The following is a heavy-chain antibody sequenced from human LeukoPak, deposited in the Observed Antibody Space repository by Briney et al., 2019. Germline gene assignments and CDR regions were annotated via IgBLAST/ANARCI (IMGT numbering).Heavy chain of an antibody. CDR2: INHSGST. Sequence: KTSETLSLTCAVYGGSFSGYYWSWIRQPPGKGLEWIGEINHSGSTNYNPSLKSRVTISVDTSKNQFSLKPSSVTAADTAVYYCARGLSMTTPLYFDYWGQGTLVTVSS. D-gene: IGHD4-11*01. V-gene: IGHV4-34*01. CDR1: GGSFSGYY. J-gene: IGHJ4*02. CDR3: ARGLSMTTPLYFDY.